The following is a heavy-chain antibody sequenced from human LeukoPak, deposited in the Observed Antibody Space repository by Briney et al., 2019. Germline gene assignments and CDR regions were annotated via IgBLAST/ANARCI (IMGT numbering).Heavy chain of an antibody. V-gene: IGHV1-2*02. J-gene: IGHJ4*02. CDR2: INPNSGGT. CDR3: ASPVSVTTKLLRY. CDR1: GYTFTSYY. D-gene: IGHD4-17*01. Sequence: ASVKVSCKASGYTFTSYYMHWVRQAPGQGLEWMGWINPNSGGTNYAQKFQGRVTMTRDTSINTAYMELSRLRSDDTAVYYCASPVSVTTKLLRYWGQGTLVRVSS.